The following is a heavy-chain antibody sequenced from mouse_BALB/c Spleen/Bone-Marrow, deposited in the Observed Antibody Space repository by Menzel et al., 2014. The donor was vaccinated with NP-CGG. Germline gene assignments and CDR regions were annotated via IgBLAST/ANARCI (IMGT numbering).Heavy chain of an antibody. V-gene: IGHV1-15*01. J-gene: IGHJ2*01. CDR2: VDPETGGT. D-gene: IGHD1-1*01. Sequence: QVQLQQSGAELVRPGASVTLSCKASGYTFTDYEMHWVKQTPVHGLEWIGTVDPETGGTAYNQKFKGKATLTADKSSSTAYMELRSLTSEDSAVYYCTRGGNSITTVVVDIDYWGQGTTLTVSS. CDR3: TRGGNSITTVVVDIDY. CDR1: GYTFTDYE.